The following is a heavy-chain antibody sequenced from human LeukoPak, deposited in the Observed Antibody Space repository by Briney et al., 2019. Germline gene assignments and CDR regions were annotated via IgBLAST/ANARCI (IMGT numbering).Heavy chain of an antibody. CDR2: IIPIFGTA. J-gene: IGHJ4*02. CDR1: GGTFSSYA. CDR3: ARARSLDYDILTGYTCYFDY. D-gene: IGHD3-9*01. Sequence: ASVKVSCXASGGTFSSYAISWVRQAPGQGLEWMGGIIPIFGTANYAQKFQGRVTITADESTSTAYMELSSVRSEDTAVYYCARARSLDYDILTGYTCYFDYWGQGTLVTVSS. V-gene: IGHV1-69*13.